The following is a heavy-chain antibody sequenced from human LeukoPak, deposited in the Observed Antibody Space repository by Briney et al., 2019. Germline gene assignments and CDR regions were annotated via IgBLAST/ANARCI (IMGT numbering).Heavy chain of an antibody. V-gene: IGHV4-38-2*01. CDR3: ARVRGYTTVAGRGHFDY. CDR1: CYSISSGYY. CDR2: IYYSGSP. D-gene: IGHD6-19*01. J-gene: IGHJ4*02. Sequence: SETLSLTCAVSCYSISSGYYWGWIRQPPGKGLEWIGSIYYSGSPYYNPSLKSPVTISVDTTKNQFSLKLSSVTAADTAVYYCARVRGYTTVAGRGHFDYWGQGTLVTVSS.